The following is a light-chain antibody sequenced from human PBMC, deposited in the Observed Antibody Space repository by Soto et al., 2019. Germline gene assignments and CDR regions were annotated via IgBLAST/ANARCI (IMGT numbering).Light chain of an antibody. CDR1: QSVSSY. Sequence: EIVLTQSPATLSLSPGERATLSCRASQSVSSYLAWYQQKPGQAPRLLIYDASNSATGIPARFSGSGSGTDFTLNISSLEPEDFAVYYCQQRSNWPPGLTFGQGTRVEIK. J-gene: IGKJ5*01. V-gene: IGKV3-11*01. CDR2: DAS. CDR3: QQRSNWPPGLT.